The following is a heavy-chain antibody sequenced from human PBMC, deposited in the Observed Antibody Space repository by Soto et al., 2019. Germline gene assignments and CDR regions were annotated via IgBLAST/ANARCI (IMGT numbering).Heavy chain of an antibody. D-gene: IGHD6-13*01. V-gene: IGHV4-31*03. CDR1: GGSISSGGYY. CDR2: IYYSGST. CDR3: ARGRQQPRYKWFDP. Sequence: PSETLSLTCTVSGGSISSGGYYWSWIRQHPGKGLEWIGYIYYSGSTYYNPSLKSRVTISVDTSKNQFSLKLSSVTAADTAVYYCARGRQQPRYKWFDPWGQGTLVTVSS. J-gene: IGHJ5*02.